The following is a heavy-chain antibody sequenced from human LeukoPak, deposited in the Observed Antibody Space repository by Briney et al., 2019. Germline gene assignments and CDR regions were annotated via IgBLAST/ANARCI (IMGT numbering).Heavy chain of an antibody. CDR3: ARALTGSYYDSSGYSDY. J-gene: IGHJ4*02. CDR2: IIPILGIA. V-gene: IGHV1-69*04. CDR1: GGTFSINA. Sequence: ASVTLSCKASGGTFSINAISWVWHAPGQGHELEWSIIPILGIANYAQKFQGRVTITADKCTSTAYMELSSLRSEDTAVYYCARALTGSYYDSSGYSDYWGQGTLVTVSS. D-gene: IGHD3-22*01.